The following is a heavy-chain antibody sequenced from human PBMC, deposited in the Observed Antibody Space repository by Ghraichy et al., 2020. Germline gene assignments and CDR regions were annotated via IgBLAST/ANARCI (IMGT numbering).Heavy chain of an antibody. Sequence: GGSLRLSCVASGFSLGTYGMHWVRQAPGKGLEWVAFIRYDGSEQYYPDSVKDRFTISRDNSKNTLYLQMNSLRPEDTAVYYCAKAKYDLLTPFDYWGQGTLVTVSS. CDR1: GFSLGTYG. CDR3: AKAKYDLLTPFDY. J-gene: IGHJ4*02. D-gene: IGHD3-9*01. V-gene: IGHV3-30*02. CDR2: IRYDGSEQ.